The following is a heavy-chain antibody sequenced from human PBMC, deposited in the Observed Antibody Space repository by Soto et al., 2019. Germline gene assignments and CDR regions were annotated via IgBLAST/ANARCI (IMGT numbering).Heavy chain of an antibody. Sequence: RHWVRQAPGKGLEWVAVIWYDGSNKYYADSVKGRFTISRDNSKNTLYLQMNSLRAEDTAVYYCARDRSLVAATHYFDYWGQGTLVTVSS. V-gene: IGHV3-33*01. CDR3: ARDRSLVAATHYFDY. J-gene: IGHJ4*02. D-gene: IGHD2-15*01. CDR2: IWYDGSNK.